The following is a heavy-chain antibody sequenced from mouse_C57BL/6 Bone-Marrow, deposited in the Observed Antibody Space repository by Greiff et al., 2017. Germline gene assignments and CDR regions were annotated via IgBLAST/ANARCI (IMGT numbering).Heavy chain of an antibody. CDR1: GYTFTSYW. Sequence: QVQLQQPGAELVMPGASVKLSCKASGYTFTSYWMHWVKQRPGQGLEWIGEIDPSDSYTNYNQKFKGKSTLTVDKSSSTAYMQLSSLTSEDSAVYYWARSIYDGYWAYWGQGTLVTVSA. V-gene: IGHV1-69*01. CDR3: ARSIYDGYWAY. D-gene: IGHD2-3*01. CDR2: IDPSDSYT. J-gene: IGHJ3*01.